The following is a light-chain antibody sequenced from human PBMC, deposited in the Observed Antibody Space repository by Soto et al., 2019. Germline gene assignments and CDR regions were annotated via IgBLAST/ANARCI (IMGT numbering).Light chain of an antibody. CDR1: QSISIW. J-gene: IGKJ1*01. V-gene: IGKV1-5*03. CDR2: KAS. Sequence: DIQMTQSPSTLSASVGDRVTITCRASQSISIWLAWYQQKPGKAPKILIYKASSLESGVPSRFSGSGSGTEFTLTISSLQTDDFATYYCKQYSTYTPRTFGQGTKVEIK. CDR3: KQYSTYTPRT.